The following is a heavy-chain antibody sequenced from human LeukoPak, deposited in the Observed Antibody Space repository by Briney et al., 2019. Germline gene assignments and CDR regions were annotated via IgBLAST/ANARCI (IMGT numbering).Heavy chain of an antibody. CDR2: ISWNSGSI. CDR3: ARDPGLDYYGSGRPLDY. V-gene: IGHV3-9*01. CDR1: GFTFDDYA. D-gene: IGHD3-10*01. Sequence: GRSLRLSCAASGFTFDDYAMHWVRQAPGKGLEWVSGISWNSGSIGYADSVKGRFTISRDNAKNSLYLQMNSLRAEDTALYYCARDPGLDYYGSGRPLDYWGQGTLVTVSS. J-gene: IGHJ4*02.